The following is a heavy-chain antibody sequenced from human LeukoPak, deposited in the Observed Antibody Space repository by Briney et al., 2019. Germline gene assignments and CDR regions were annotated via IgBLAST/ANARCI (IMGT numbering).Heavy chain of an antibody. Sequence: PGGSLRLSCAASGFTFDDYGMSWVRQAPGKGLEWVSGINWNGGSTGYADSEKGRFTISRDNAKNSLYLQMNSLRAEDTALYYCARDLLYDFWSARAPFDYWGQGTLVTVSS. CDR2: INWNGGST. CDR1: GFTFDDYG. J-gene: IGHJ4*02. V-gene: IGHV3-20*04. CDR3: ARDLLYDFWSARAPFDY. D-gene: IGHD3-3*01.